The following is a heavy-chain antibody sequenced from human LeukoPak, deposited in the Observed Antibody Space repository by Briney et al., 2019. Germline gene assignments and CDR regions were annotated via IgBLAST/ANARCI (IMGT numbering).Heavy chain of an antibody. CDR1: GFTFSSYA. J-gene: IGHJ4*02. CDR2: ISYDGSNK. D-gene: IGHD3-22*01. V-gene: IGHV3-30-3*01. Sequence: GGSLRLSCAASGFTFSSYAMHWVRQAPGKGLEWVAVISYDGSNKYYADSVKGRFTISRDNSKNTLHLQMNSLRAEDTAVYYCARTYLPTYYYDSSGYYEYYFDYWGQGTLVTVSS. CDR3: ARTYLPTYYYDSSGYYEYYFDY.